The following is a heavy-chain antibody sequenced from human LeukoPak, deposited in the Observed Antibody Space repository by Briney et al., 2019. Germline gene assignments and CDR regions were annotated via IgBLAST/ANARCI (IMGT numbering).Heavy chain of an antibody. J-gene: IGHJ4*02. D-gene: IGHD6-19*01. CDR2: MSGRGDTS. CDR1: GFTFGTHA. Sequence: GGSLRLSCAASGFTFGTHAMTWVRQAPGKGPEWVSGMSGRGDTSYYADSVKGRFTISRDNSKNTLFLQMNSLRAEDTAVYYCAKLAGIRGWFVYYFDYWGQGTLVTVS. CDR3: AKLAGIRGWFVYYFDY. V-gene: IGHV3-23*01.